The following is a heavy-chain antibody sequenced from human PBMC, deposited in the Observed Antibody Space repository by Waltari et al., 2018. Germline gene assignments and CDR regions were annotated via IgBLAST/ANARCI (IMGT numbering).Heavy chain of an antibody. CDR3: ARDYRDTIFGVDPPDY. J-gene: IGHJ4*02. V-gene: IGHV1-18*01. Sequence: SCKASGYTFTSYGISWVRQAPGQGLEWMGWISAYNGNTNYAQKLQGRVTMTTDTSTSTAYMELRSLRSDDTAVYYCARDYRDTIFGVDPPDYWGQGTLVTVSS. CDR1: GYTFTSYG. D-gene: IGHD3-3*01. CDR2: ISAYNGNT.